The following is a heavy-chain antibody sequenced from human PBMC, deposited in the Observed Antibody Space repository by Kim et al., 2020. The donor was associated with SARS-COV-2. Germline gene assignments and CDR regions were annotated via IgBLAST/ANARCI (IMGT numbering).Heavy chain of an antibody. J-gene: IGHJ6*02. Sequence: GGSLRLSCAASGFTFSSYEMNWVRQAPGKGLEWVSYISSSGSTIYYADSVKGRFTISRDNAKNSLYLQMNSLRAEDTAVYYCATSGDSSGWYGFPAYYYYGMDVWGQGTTVTVSS. D-gene: IGHD6-19*01. V-gene: IGHV3-48*03. CDR1: GFTFSSYE. CDR3: ATSGDSSGWYGFPAYYYYGMDV. CDR2: ISSSGSTI.